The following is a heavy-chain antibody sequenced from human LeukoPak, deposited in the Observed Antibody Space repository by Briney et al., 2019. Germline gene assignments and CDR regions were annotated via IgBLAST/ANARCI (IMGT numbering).Heavy chain of an antibody. CDR2: IIPIFGTA. V-gene: IGHV1-69*13. Sequence: GASVKVSCKASGGTFSSYAISWVRQAPGQGLEWMGGIIPIFGTANYAQKFQGRVTITADESTSTAYMELSSLRSEDTAVYYCARGLWYYGSGSYYNVSYYYYYMDVWGKGTTVTISS. D-gene: IGHD3-10*01. CDR1: GGTFSSYA. CDR3: ARGLWYYGSGSYYNVSYYYYYMDV. J-gene: IGHJ6*03.